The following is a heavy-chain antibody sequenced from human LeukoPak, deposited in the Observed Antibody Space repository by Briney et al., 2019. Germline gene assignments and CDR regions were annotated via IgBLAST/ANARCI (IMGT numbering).Heavy chain of an antibody. CDR1: GFTFGSYA. Sequence: GGSLRLSCAASGFTFGSYAMSWVRQAPGKGLEWVSAISGSGGSTYYADSVKGRFTISRDNSKNTLYLQMNSLRAEDTAVYYCAKRRFGELFSPFDYWGQGTLVTVSS. J-gene: IGHJ4*02. CDR3: AKRRFGELFSPFDY. D-gene: IGHD3-10*01. V-gene: IGHV3-23*01. CDR2: ISGSGGST.